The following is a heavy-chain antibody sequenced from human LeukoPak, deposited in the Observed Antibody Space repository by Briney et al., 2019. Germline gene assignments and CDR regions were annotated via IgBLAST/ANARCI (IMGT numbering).Heavy chain of an antibody. D-gene: IGHD1-26*01. CDR3: ARRVSYRNCFDP. CDR2: IYYSGST. J-gene: IGHJ5*02. V-gene: IGHV4-34*01. CDR1: SGSFSGYY. Sequence: PSETLSLTCAVYSGSFSGYYWSWIRQPPGKGLEWIGSIYYSGSTYYNPSLKSRVTISVDTSKNQFSLKLSSVTAADTAVYYCARRVSYRNCFDPWGQGTLVTVSS.